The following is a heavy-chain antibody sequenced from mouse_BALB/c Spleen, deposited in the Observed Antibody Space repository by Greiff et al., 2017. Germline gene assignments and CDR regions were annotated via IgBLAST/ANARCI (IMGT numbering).Heavy chain of an antibody. V-gene: IGHV5-9-4*01. D-gene: IGHD1-1*01. CDR2: ISSGGSYT. Sequence: EVHLVESGGGLVKPGGSLKLSCAASGFTFSSYAMSWVRQSPEKRLEWVAEISSGGSYTYYPDTVTGRFTISRDNAKNTLYLEMSSLRSEDTAMYYCARGGTTGTFAYWGQGTLVTVSA. CDR3: ARGGTTGTFAY. CDR1: GFTFSSYA. J-gene: IGHJ3*01.